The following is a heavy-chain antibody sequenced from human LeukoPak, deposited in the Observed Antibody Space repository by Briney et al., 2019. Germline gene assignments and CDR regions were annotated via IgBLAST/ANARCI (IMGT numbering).Heavy chain of an antibody. CDR1: GGSFSSYG. CDR3: ARDRGDIVVVPAAIPGWFDP. J-gene: IGHJ5*02. CDR2: IIPMFATA. V-gene: IGHV1-69*06. Sequence: ASVKVSCKASGGSFSSYGISWVRQAPGQGLEWMGGIIPMFATANYAQKFQGRVTITADKSTSTAYMELSSLRSEDTAVYYCARDRGDIVVVPAAIPGWFDPWGQGTLVTVSS. D-gene: IGHD2-2*01.